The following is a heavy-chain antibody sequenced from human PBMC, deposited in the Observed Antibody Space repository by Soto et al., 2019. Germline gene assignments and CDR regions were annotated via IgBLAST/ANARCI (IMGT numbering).Heavy chain of an antibody. J-gene: IGHJ3*02. CDR3: ERENRWDAFDI. V-gene: IGHV3-21*01. CDR2: ISSSSSYI. CDR1: GFTFSSYS. Sequence: PGGSLRLSCAASGFTFSSYSMNWVRQAPGKGLEWVSSISSSSSYIYYADSVKGRFNISRDNAKNSLYLQMNSLRAEDTAVYYCERENRWDAFDIWGRGKMVTVSS.